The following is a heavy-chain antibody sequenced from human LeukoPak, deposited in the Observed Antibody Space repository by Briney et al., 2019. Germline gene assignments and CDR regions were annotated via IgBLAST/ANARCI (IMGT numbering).Heavy chain of an antibody. V-gene: IGHV3-53*01. CDR2: IYTGGTT. Sequence: GGSLRLSCAASGFTVSSTYMSWVRQPAGKGLEWVSVIYTGGTTFYADSVKGRFTISRDNSKNTLYLQMNSPRADDTAVYYCTKLKGWYGEGYFDYWGQGTLVTVSS. D-gene: IGHD3-10*01. J-gene: IGHJ4*02. CDR1: GFTVSSTY. CDR3: TKLKGWYGEGYFDY.